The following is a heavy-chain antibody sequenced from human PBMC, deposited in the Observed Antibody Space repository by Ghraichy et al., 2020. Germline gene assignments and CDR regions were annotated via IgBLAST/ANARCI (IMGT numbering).Heavy chain of an antibody. CDR1: GFTFSSYA. CDR3: AKERGFTFDY. CDR2: ISGSGLST. J-gene: IGHJ4*02. V-gene: IGHV3-23*01. D-gene: IGHD5-12*01. Sequence: GGSLTLSCAASGFTFSSYAMSWVRQAPGKGLEWVSGISGSGLSTHYAESVKGRFTISRDNPKNTLSLQMNSLRAEDTAVYFCAKERGFTFDYWGQGTLVTVSA.